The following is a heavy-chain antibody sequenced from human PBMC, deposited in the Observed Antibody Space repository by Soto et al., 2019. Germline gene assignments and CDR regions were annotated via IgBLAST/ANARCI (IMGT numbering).Heavy chain of an antibody. V-gene: IGHV1-69*01. CDR1: GGTFSSYA. D-gene: IGHD3-16*02. J-gene: IGHJ4*02. Sequence: QVQLVQSGAEVKKPGSSVKVSCKASGGTFSSYAISWVRQAPGQGLEWMGGIIPIFGTANYAQKFQGRVTITAGESTSTAYMELSSLRSEDTAVYYRARGRDEEGMLTFGGVIVWGQGTLVTVSS. CDR2: IIPIFGTA. CDR3: ARGRDEEGMLTFGGVIV.